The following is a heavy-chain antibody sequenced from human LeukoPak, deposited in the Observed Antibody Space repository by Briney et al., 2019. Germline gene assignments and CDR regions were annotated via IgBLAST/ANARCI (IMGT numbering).Heavy chain of an antibody. J-gene: IGHJ6*03. V-gene: IGHV1-24*01. Sequence: ASVKVSCKVSGYTLTELSMHWVRQAPGKGLEWMGGFDPEDGETIYAQKFQGRVTMTEGTSTDTAYMELSSLRSEDTAVYYCATSYRDPYYMDVWGKGTTVTVSS. CDR3: ATSYRDPYYMDV. CDR1: GYTLTELS. CDR2: FDPEDGET. D-gene: IGHD5-18*01.